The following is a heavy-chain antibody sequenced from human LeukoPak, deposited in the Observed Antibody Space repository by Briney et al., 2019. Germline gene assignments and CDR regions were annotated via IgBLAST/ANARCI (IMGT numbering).Heavy chain of an antibody. Sequence: GGSLRLSCAASEFTFFTYWMSWVRQAPGKGLEWVANIKQDGSEKYYVDSVKGRFAISRDNAKNSLYLQMNSLRAEDTAVYYCARDGGPAYSSSWYLYWGQGTLVTVSS. D-gene: IGHD6-13*01. V-gene: IGHV3-7*01. CDR2: IKQDGSEK. CDR3: ARDGGPAYSSSWYLY. CDR1: EFTFFTYW. J-gene: IGHJ4*02.